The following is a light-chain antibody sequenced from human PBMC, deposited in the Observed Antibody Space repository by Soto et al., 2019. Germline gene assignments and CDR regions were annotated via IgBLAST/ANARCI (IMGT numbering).Light chain of an antibody. J-gene: IGKJ2*01. V-gene: IGKV3-20*01. Sequence: EIVLTQSPGTLSLSPGERATLSCRASQSVSSSYLAWYQRKPGQAPRLLIYGASSRATGIPDRFSGSGSGTDFTLTISRLEPEDFAVYYCQQFSSFGQRTKLDIK. CDR2: GAS. CDR3: QQFSS. CDR1: QSVSSSY.